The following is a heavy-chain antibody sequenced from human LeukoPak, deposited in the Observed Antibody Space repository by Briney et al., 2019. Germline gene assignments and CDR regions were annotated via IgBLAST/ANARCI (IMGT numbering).Heavy chain of an antibody. V-gene: IGHV3-7*01. CDR1: GFTFSSYW. Sequence: PGGSPRLSCAASGFTFSSYWMSWVRQAPGKGLEWVANIKQDGSEKYYVDSVKGRFTISRDNAKNSLYLQMNSLRAEDTAVYYCASCSGGSCYPFDYWGQGTLVTVSS. J-gene: IGHJ4*02. CDR2: IKQDGSEK. CDR3: ASCSGGSCYPFDY. D-gene: IGHD2-15*01.